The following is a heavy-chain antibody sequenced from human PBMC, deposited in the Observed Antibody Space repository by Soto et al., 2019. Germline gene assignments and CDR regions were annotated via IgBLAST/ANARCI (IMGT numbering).Heavy chain of an antibody. CDR1: EFTFSSYA. Sequence: GGSLRLSCAAAEFTFSSYAMNWVRQAPGRGLEWVSAITGSGGSTYNAGPVQGRFTISRDNSKNTLYLQMNSLRAEDTGVYYCAIFGDSDAFDFWGQGTMVTVSS. J-gene: IGHJ3*01. CDR3: AIFGDSDAFDF. CDR2: ITGSGGST. V-gene: IGHV3-23*01. D-gene: IGHD3-10*01.